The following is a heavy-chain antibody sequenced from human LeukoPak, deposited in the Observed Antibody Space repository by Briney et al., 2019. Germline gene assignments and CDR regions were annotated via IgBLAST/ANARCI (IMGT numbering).Heavy chain of an antibody. CDR1: GDTLSSNSAA. Sequence: SQTLSLTCALSGDTLSSNSAAWHWIRQSPSRGLDWLERTYYRSKWYNDYAVSVKNRITNNQDTSKNHYSLQLNSVAPEDTAVYYCARAPRGIFDYWGQGTLVTVSS. CDR3: ARAPRGIFDY. CDR2: TYYRSKWYN. V-gene: IGHV6-1*01. J-gene: IGHJ4*02. D-gene: IGHD3-16*01.